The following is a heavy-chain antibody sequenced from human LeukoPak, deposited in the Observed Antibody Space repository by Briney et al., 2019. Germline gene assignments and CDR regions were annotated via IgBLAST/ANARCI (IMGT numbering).Heavy chain of an antibody. V-gene: IGHV3-30*02. D-gene: IGHD1-26*01. Sequence: PGGSLRLSCAASGFTLSSYGMHWVRQAPGNGLEWVAFTRYDGSNKYYAASVKGRFTISRDNSKNTLYLQINSLRAEDTAVYYCAKDRYSGSYSGYYFDYWGQGTLVTVSS. CDR1: GFTLSSYG. CDR2: TRYDGSNK. J-gene: IGHJ4*02. CDR3: AKDRYSGSYSGYYFDY.